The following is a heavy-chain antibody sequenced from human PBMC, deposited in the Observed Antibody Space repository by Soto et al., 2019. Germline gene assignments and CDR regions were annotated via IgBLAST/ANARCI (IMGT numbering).Heavy chain of an antibody. D-gene: IGHD2-15*01. Sequence: PGGSLRLSCEGSGFTFSAYAMNWVRQAPGKGLEWVSYISSRSDTLYYADPEKGRFTISRDNAKNSVYLQVNNLRDEDTAVYYCARDWDIVILSVPIPNYNYGMDVWGQGTTVTVSS. CDR2: ISSRSDTL. CDR3: ARDWDIVILSVPIPNYNYGMDV. J-gene: IGHJ6*02. CDR1: GFTFSAYA. V-gene: IGHV3-48*02.